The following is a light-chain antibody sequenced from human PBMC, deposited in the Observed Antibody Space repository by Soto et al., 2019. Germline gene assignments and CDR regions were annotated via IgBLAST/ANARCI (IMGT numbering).Light chain of an antibody. V-gene: IGKV3-11*01. J-gene: IGKJ4*01. CDR3: QQRSNWPLT. CDR1: QSITRS. Sequence: EIVITQGPGILSVCPGDIATLSCRASQSITRSLAWYQQKPGQAPRLLIYDASTRATGVPARFSGSGSGTDFTLTISSLEPEDFAVYYCQQRSNWPLTFGGGTKVDIK. CDR2: DAS.